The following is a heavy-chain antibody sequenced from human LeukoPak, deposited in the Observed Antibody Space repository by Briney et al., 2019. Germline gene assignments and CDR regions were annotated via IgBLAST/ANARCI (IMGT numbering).Heavy chain of an antibody. J-gene: IGHJ4*02. V-gene: IGHV1-46*01. D-gene: IGHD6-13*01. CDR2: INPSGGST. CDR3: ARTWLRYSSSWYLDY. CDR1: GDSITGDN. Sequence: ASLSLSCKVSGDSITGDNMYCVRQAPGQGLEWMGIINPSGGSTSYAQKFQGRVTMTRDTSTSTVYMELSSLRSEDTAVYYCARTWLRYSSSWYLDYWGQGTLVTVSS.